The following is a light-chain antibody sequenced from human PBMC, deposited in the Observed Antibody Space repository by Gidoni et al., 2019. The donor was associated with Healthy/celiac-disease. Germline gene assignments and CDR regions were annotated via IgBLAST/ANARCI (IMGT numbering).Light chain of an antibody. Sequence: EIVMKKSPATLSVSPGERATLSCRASQSVSSNLACYQQKPGQSPRLLIHGASTRATGIPARFSVSGSGTEFTLTISILHSEDFAVYYFQQYNNWPPKYTFAQGTKLEIK. CDR1: QSVSSN. CDR2: GAS. CDR3: QQYNNWPPKYT. J-gene: IGKJ2*01. V-gene: IGKV3-15*01.